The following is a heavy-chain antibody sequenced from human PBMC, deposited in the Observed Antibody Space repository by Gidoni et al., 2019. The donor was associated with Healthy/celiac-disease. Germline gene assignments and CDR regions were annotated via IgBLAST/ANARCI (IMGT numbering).Heavy chain of an antibody. J-gene: IGHJ4*02. CDR2: ISSSAGTI. D-gene: IGHD3-3*01. CDR3: ARGHDFWSGYPSWGIDY. V-gene: IGHV3-48*03. Sequence: EVQLVVSGGGLVQPGGSLRLSCAASGFTFRSYDMNWVRQAPGKGLECGSYISSSAGTIYYADSVKGRFTISRDNAKNSLYLQMNSLRAEDTAVYYCARGHDFWSGYPSWGIDYWGQGILVTVSS. CDR1: GFTFRSYD.